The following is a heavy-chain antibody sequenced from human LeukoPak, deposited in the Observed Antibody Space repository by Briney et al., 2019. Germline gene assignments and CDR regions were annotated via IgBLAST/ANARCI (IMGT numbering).Heavy chain of an antibody. Sequence: SGTLSLTCAVSGGSISSSNWWSWVRQPPGKGLEWIGEIYHSGSTNYNPSLKSRVTISVDKSKNQFSLKPSSVTAADTAVYYCARAGQGYCTSASCYLSLDYWGQGTLVTVSS. D-gene: IGHD2-2*01. V-gene: IGHV4-4*02. CDR2: IYHSGST. CDR3: ARAGQGYCTSASCYLSLDY. J-gene: IGHJ4*02. CDR1: GGSISSSNW.